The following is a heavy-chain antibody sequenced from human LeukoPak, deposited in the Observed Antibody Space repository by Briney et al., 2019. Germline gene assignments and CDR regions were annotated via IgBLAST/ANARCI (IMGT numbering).Heavy chain of an antibody. CDR1: GFTFNNFA. CDR3: AKGQTTVRGFFDY. CDR2: ISGSGGFT. J-gene: IGHJ4*02. V-gene: IGHV3-23*01. Sequence: GGSLRLSCAASGFTFNNFAMSWVRQPPGKGLEWVSVISGSGGFTYHADSVKGRFTISRDNSMNTLYLEMNTVRAEDTAVYYCAKGQTTVRGFFDYWGQGTLVTVSS. D-gene: IGHD4-17*01.